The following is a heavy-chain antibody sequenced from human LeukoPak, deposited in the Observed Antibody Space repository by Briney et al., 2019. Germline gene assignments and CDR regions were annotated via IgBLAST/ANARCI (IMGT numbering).Heavy chain of an antibody. CDR1: GFTVSSNY. D-gene: IGHD2-8*01. J-gene: IGHJ3*02. Sequence: PGGSLRLSCAASGFTVSSNYMSWVRQAPGKGLEWVSVIYSGGSTYYADSVKGRFTISRDKSKNTLYLQMNSLRAEDTAVYYCARDGPEINIVLSLGAFDIWGQGTMVTVSS. V-gene: IGHV3-53*01. CDR2: IYSGGST. CDR3: ARDGPEINIVLSLGAFDI.